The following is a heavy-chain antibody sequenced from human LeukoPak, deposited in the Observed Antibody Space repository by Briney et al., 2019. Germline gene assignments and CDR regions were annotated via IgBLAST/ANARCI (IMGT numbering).Heavy chain of an antibody. CDR2: MYHSGSA. Sequence: SETLSLTCVLSGGSISSANWWSWVRQPPGKGLEWIGEMYHSGSANCNPSLKSRVTISVDKSKNQFSLKLNSVTAADTAVYYCARKTALDSFFDYWGQGTLVSVSS. V-gene: IGHV4/OR15-8*01. CDR3: ARKTALDSFFDY. D-gene: IGHD1-14*01. CDR1: GGSISSANW. J-gene: IGHJ4*02.